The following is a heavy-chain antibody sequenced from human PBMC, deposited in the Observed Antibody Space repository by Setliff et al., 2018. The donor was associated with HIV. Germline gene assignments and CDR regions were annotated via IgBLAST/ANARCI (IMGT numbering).Heavy chain of an antibody. CDR1: GGSMSSYY. V-gene: IGHV4-4*07. D-gene: IGHD3-10*01. Sequence: SETLSLTCTVSGGSMSSYYWSWIRQPAGKGLEWIGRIYPTGSSNYNPSLRSRVTMSVDTSKNQFSLNLNSVTATDTAVYYCARDRGIYNTAKGLDYWGQGTLVTVSS. J-gene: IGHJ4*02. CDR2: IYPTGSS. CDR3: ARDRGIYNTAKGLDY.